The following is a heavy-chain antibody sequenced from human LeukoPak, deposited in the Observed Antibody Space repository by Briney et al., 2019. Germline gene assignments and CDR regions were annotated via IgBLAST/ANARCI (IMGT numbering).Heavy chain of an antibody. CDR1: GGSFNGYY. CDR2: INHSGST. Sequence: PSETLSLTCAVYGGSFNGYYWSWIRQPPGKGLEWIGEINHSGSTNYNPSLKSRVTISVDTSKNQFSLKLSSVTAADTAVYYCARRRGKIDYWGQGTLVTVSS. J-gene: IGHJ4*02. V-gene: IGHV4-34*01. CDR3: ARRRGKIDY.